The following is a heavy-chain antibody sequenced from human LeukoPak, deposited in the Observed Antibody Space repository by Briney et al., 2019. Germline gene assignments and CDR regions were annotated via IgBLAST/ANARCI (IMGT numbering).Heavy chain of an antibody. CDR1: GGSINSGDYY. CDR3: ARWRELSFDY. CDR2: IYYSGST. Sequence: SQTLSLTCTVSGGSINSGDYYWSWIRQLPGKGLEWIGYIYYSGSTYYPPSLRSRVTISVDTSKNQFSLRLSSVTAADTAVYYCARWRELSFDYWGQGTLVTVSS. D-gene: IGHD1-26*01. J-gene: IGHJ4*02. V-gene: IGHV4-31*03.